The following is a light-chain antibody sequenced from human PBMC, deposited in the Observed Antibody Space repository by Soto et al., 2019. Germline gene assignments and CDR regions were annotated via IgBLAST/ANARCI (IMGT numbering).Light chain of an antibody. Sequence: EIVLTQSPGTLSLSPGERATLSCRASQSLGASYLAWYQQKPGQAPRLLIYRTSNRASGIPDRFSGSGSGPDFTLTISRLEPEDFAVYYCQQYGTSPYTFGQGTKLEIK. J-gene: IGKJ2*01. CDR1: QSLGASY. CDR2: RTS. CDR3: QQYGTSPYT. V-gene: IGKV3-20*01.